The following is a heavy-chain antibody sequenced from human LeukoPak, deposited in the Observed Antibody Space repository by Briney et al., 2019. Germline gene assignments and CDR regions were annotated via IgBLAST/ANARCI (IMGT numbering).Heavy chain of an antibody. J-gene: IGHJ4*02. Sequence: PSETLSLTCTVSCGSLSSYYWSWIRQPPGEGLEWIGDIYYSGSTNYNPSLKSRVTISVDTSKNQFSLKLSSVTAADTAVYYCARGIYGGRVWGQGTLVTVSS. CDR3: ARGIYGGRV. V-gene: IGHV4-59*01. CDR1: CGSLSSYY. D-gene: IGHD2-15*01. CDR2: IYYSGST.